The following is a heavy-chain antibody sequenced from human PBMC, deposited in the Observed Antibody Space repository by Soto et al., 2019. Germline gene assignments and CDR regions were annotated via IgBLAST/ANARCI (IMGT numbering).Heavy chain of an antibody. Sequence: QVQLVESGGGVVQPGRSLRLSCTASGFTFSNYGIHWVRQAPGEGLEWVAVIWHDGNNKYYPDSVKGRFTISRDNSKNTLYLQMNSLRAEDTAVYYCARAGIVATTQLGWFDPWGQGTLVTVSS. CDR2: IWHDGNNK. D-gene: IGHD1-26*01. CDR3: ARAGIVATTQLGWFDP. V-gene: IGHV3-33*01. J-gene: IGHJ5*02. CDR1: GFTFSNYG.